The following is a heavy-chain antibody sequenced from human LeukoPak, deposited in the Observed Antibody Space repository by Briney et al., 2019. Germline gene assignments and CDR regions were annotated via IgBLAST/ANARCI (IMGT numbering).Heavy chain of an antibody. V-gene: IGHV3-21*01. J-gene: IGHJ5*02. CDR2: ISSSSYI. CDR3: ARDGSVVVITNNWFDP. D-gene: IGHD3-22*01. CDR1: GFTFSSYS. Sequence: GGSLRLSCAASGFTFSSYSMNWVRQAPGKGLEWVSSISSSSYIYYADSVKGRFTISRDNAKNSLYLQMNSLRAEDTVVYYCARDGSVVVITNNWFDPWGQGTLVTVSS.